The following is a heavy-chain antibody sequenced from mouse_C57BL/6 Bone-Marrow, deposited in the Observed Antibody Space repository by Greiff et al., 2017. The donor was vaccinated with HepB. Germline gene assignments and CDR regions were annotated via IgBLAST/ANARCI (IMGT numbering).Heavy chain of an antibody. Sequence: VKLMESGAELARPGASVKLSCKASGYTFTSYGISWVKQRTGQGLEWIGEIYPRSGNTYYNEKFKGKATLTADKSSSTAYIELRSLTSKDSAVYFCARKAITTVVEDYYAMDYWGQGTSATVSA. CDR3: ARKAITTVVEDYYAMDY. CDR1: GYTFTSYG. D-gene: IGHD1-1*01. J-gene: IGHJ4*01. V-gene: IGHV1-81*01. CDR2: IYPRSGNT.